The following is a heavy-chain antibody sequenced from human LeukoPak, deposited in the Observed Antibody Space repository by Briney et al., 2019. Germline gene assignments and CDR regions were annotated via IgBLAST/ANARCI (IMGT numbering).Heavy chain of an antibody. V-gene: IGHV4-39*07. D-gene: IGHD3-10*01. CDR3: AREPSVLLWFGANWFDP. CDR2: IYYSGST. Sequence: PSETLSLTCTVPGGSISSSSYYWGWIRQPPGKGLEWIGSIYYSGSTYYNPSLKSRVTISVDTSKNQFSLKLSSVTAADTAVYYCAREPSVLLWFGANWFDPWGQGTLVTVSS. J-gene: IGHJ5*02. CDR1: GGSISSSSYY.